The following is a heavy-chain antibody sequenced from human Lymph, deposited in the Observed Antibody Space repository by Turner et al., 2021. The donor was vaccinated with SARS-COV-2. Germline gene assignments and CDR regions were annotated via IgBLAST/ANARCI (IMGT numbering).Heavy chain of an antibody. CDR1: GFTFSSYA. CDR2: ISVSGGST. D-gene: IGHD3-10*01. V-gene: IGHV3-23*01. Sequence: EVQLLEPGGGWVQPGGSLRLSCSASGFTFSSYAMSWVRQAPGKGLEWVSSISVSGGSTYYADSVKGRFTISRDNSKNSLYLQMNSLRAEDTAVYYCAKGVRGVIIPEAFDIWGQGTMVTISS. J-gene: IGHJ3*02. CDR3: AKGVRGVIIPEAFDI.